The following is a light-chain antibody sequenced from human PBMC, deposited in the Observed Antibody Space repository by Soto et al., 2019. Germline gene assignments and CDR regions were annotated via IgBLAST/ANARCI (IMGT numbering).Light chain of an antibody. CDR1: SSDVGSYNR. CDR2: DVT. J-gene: IGLJ2*01. CDR3: CSYAGSYSWV. V-gene: IGLV2-18*02. Sequence: QSVLTQPPSVSGSPGQSVTISCTGTSSDVGSYNRVSWYQQPPGTAPKLTIYDVTKRPSGVPDRISGSKSGNTASLTISGLQAEDEADYYCCSYAGSYSWVFGGGTKLTVL.